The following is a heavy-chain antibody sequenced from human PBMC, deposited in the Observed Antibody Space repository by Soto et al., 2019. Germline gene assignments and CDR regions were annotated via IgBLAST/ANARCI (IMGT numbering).Heavy chain of an antibody. D-gene: IGHD2-2*01. CDR2: ISGDAHDT. CDR1: GFVFSDYA. V-gene: IGHV3-23*01. J-gene: IGHJ4*02. Sequence: GGSLRLSCAASGFVFSDYAMSWVRQAPGKGLEWLSAISGDAHDTYYAASVKGRFTISRDNSKNTLYLQMDSLRVEDTARYCSSISCPYYFDYWGQGTLVTVSS. CDR3: SISCPYYFDY.